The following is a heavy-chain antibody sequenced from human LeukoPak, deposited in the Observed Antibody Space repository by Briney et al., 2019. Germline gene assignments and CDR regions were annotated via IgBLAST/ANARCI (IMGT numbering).Heavy chain of an antibody. CDR2: IIPILGIA. CDR1: GGTFSSYA. D-gene: IGHD1-26*01. Sequence: SVKVSCKASGGTFSSYAISWVRQAPGQGLEWMGRIIPILGIANYAQKFQGRVTITADKSTSTAYVELSSLRSEDTAVYYCARGPTDSGGQGDYWGQGTLVTVSS. CDR3: ARGPTDSGGQGDY. V-gene: IGHV1-69*04. J-gene: IGHJ4*02.